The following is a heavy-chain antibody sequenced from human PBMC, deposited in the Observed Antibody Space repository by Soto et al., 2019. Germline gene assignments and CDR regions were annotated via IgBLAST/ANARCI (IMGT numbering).Heavy chain of an antibody. V-gene: IGHV4-39*01. CDR2: IYFRGST. CDR3: ARMGYATGWYHFDY. D-gene: IGHD2-8*01. J-gene: IGHJ4*02. CDR1: GGAISSGTNY. Sequence: QLHLQESGPGLVEPSETLSLTCSVSGGAISSGTNYWGWVRRAPGNGLEWIGNIYFRGSTYYNPSLKSRVTIAIDTSKNQCSLKLRSVTAADTAVYYCARMGYATGWYHFDYWGQGALVTVSS.